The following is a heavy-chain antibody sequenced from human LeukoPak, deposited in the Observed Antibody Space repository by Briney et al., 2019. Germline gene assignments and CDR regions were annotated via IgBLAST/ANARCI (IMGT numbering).Heavy chain of an antibody. D-gene: IGHD6-19*01. CDR1: GSSMSPYH. J-gene: IGHJ4*02. Sequence: SETLSLTCTVSGSSMSPYHWGWIRQPPGKGLEWTGYIYYSGSTNYNPSLKSRVTISVDTSKNQFSLKLSSVTAADTAIYYCARAVSGRFDYWGQGTLVTVSS. CDR3: ARAVSGRFDY. CDR2: IYYSGST. V-gene: IGHV4-59*08.